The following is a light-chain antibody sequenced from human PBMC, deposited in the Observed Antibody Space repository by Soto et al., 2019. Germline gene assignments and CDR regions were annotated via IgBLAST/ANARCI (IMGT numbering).Light chain of an antibody. V-gene: IGKV4-1*01. J-gene: IGKJ2*01. CDR3: QQYYTAPLYT. CDR2: WAS. CDR1: QSVFYSSTNRNQ. Sequence: DVVMTQSPDSLAVSLGERATINCKSSQSVFYSSTNRNQLAWYQQKPGQPPKLLIYWASTRESGVPDRFSGSGSGTDFTLTISSLQAEDVAVYYCQQYYTAPLYTFGQRTKLEIK.